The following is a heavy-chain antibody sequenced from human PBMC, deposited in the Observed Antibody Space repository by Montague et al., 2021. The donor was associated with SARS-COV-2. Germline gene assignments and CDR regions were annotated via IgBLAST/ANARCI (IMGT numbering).Heavy chain of an antibody. CDR1: GFTSGDYQ. D-gene: IGHD3/OR15-3a*01. V-gene: IGHV3-7*01. CDR3: ARSPRGSGTGWLDY. Sequence: SLRLSCAASGFTSGDYQMTWFRQAPGKGLQWVANINQDETAKTYLDSVKGRFTISRDNAKNSLILQMNSLKDEDTAVYYCARSPRGSGTGWLDYWGQGTLVTVSS. J-gene: IGHJ4*02. CDR2: INQDETAK.